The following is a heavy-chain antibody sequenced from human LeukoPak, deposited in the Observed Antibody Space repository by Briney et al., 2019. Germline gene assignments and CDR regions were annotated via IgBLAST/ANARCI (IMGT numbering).Heavy chain of an antibody. CDR1: GFRVSTNY. CDR2: LYSSGDT. Sequence: GGSLRLSCAASGFRVSTNYIGWVRQAPGKGLEWVSVLYSSGDTYYADSVKGRFTISGDNSKNTVYLQMNSLRAEDTAVYYCVREKNDIVLTSYYFDYWGQGTLVTVSS. D-gene: IGHD5-12*01. J-gene: IGHJ4*02. CDR3: VREKNDIVLTSYYFDY. V-gene: IGHV3-53*01.